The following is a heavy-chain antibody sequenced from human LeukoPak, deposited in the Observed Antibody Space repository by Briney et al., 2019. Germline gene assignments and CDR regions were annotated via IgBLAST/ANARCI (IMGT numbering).Heavy chain of an antibody. D-gene: IGHD3-22*01. CDR1: GFTFSSYW. J-gene: IGHJ4*02. V-gene: IGHV3-9*01. CDR2: ISWNSGSI. Sequence: GGSLRLSCAASGFTFSSYWMHWVRQAPGKGLEWVSSISWNSGSIGYADSVKGRFTISRDNAKNSLYLQMNSLRAEDTALYYCAKDHYYDSSGLSDSWGQGTLVTVSS. CDR3: AKDHYYDSSGLSDS.